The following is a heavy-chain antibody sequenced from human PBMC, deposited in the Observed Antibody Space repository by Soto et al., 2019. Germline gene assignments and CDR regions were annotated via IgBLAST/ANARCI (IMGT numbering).Heavy chain of an antibody. CDR3: VKDGSSGLLYFYDMDV. CDR1: GFTFSSYG. D-gene: IGHD3-22*01. CDR2: ISYDGRNK. J-gene: IGHJ6*02. Sequence: QVQLVESGGGVVQPGRSLRLSCAASGFTFSSYGMHWVRQAPGTGLEWVAVISYDGRNKDYADAVKGRFTISRDNSKNTLYLQMCSLRAEDTAVYYCVKDGSSGLLYFYDMDVWGQGTTVTVSS. V-gene: IGHV3-30*18.